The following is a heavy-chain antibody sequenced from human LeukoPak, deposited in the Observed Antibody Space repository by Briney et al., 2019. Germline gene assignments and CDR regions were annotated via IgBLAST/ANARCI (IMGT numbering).Heavy chain of an antibody. V-gene: IGHV4-34*01. J-gene: IGHJ4*02. CDR1: GGSFSGYY. Sequence: PSETLSLTCAVYGGSFSGYYWSWIRQPPGKGLEWIGEINHSGSTSYNPSLKSRVTISVDTSKSQFSLKLNSVTAADTAVYYCARRPAAVDKWGQGTLVTVSS. CDR2: INHSGST. D-gene: IGHD2-2*01. CDR3: ARRPAAVDK.